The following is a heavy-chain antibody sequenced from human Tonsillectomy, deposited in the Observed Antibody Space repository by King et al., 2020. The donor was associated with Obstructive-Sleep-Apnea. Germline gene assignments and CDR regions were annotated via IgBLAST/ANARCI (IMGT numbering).Heavy chain of an antibody. Sequence: VQLVESGGGFIKSGGSLSLSCAASGFIFTKAWVSWVRQAPGKGLEWVGRVKSKNDGGTTDYAAPGKGRFSISRDDSKNTLYLEMKSLKTEDTAVYYCTTAYSAGWCFDYWGQGALVTVSS. CDR3: TTAYSAGWCFDY. CDR1: GFIFTKAW. V-gene: IGHV3-15*01. CDR2: VKSKNDGGTT. D-gene: IGHD6-19*01. J-gene: IGHJ4*02.